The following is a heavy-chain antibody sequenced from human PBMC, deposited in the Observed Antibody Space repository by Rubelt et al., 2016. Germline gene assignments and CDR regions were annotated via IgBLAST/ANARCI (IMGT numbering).Heavy chain of an antibody. V-gene: IGHV3-9*01. Sequence: VRQAPGKGLEWVSGISWNSGSIGYADSVKGRFTISRDNAKNSLYLQMDSLRAEDTALYYCAKNVRGRWEVLRYIDYWGQGTLVTVSS. CDR3: AKNVRGRWEVLRYIDY. D-gene: IGHD1-26*01. CDR2: ISWNSGSI. J-gene: IGHJ4*02.